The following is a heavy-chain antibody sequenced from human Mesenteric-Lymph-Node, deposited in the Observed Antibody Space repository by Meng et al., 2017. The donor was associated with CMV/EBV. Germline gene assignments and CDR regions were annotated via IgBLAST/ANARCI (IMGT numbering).Heavy chain of an antibody. Sequence: GGSLRLSCIASGFTFSSYWMSWVRQAPGKGLEWVANIKQDGSEKYYVDSVKGRFTISRDNAKNSLYLQMNSLRAEDTAVYYCARGGRAATGYWGQGTLVTVSS. CDR1: GFTFSSYW. CDR3: ARGGRAATGY. CDR2: IKQDGSEK. D-gene: IGHD2-15*01. V-gene: IGHV3-7*04. J-gene: IGHJ4*02.